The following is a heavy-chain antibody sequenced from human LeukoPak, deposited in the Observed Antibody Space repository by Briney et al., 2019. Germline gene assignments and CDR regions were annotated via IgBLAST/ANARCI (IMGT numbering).Heavy chain of an antibody. J-gene: IGHJ4*02. Sequence: SVKVSCKASGYSFTSNYIHWVRQARGQGLEWMGMIYPRDGSTSYAQKFQGRVTVTRDTSTSTVHMELSGLRSEDTAVYYCARDQEAFDYWGQGTLVTVSS. CDR1: GYSFTSNY. CDR2: IYPRDGST. CDR3: ARDQEAFDY. V-gene: IGHV1-46*01.